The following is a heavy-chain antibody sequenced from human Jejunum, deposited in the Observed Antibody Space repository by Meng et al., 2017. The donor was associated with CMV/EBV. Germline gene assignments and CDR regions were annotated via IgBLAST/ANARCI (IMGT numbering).Heavy chain of an antibody. CDR2: IYSGSTRT. V-gene: IGHV3-23*03. J-gene: IGHJ4*02. CDR1: GISFSNYD. D-gene: IGHD2-8*01. CDR3: AKSTQLMVYASDY. Sequence: CAASGISFSNYDMNWVRQAPGRELEWVSIIYSGSTRTYYADSVKGQFTISRDDSKNTLYLQMNSLRAEDTAIYYCAKSTQLMVYASDYWGQGALVTVSS.